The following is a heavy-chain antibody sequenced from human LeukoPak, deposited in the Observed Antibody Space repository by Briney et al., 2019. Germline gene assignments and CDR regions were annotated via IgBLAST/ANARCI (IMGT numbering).Heavy chain of an antibody. CDR2: IYSGGST. CDR3: ARAGAYYGSGSYVGAANDAFDI. D-gene: IGHD3-10*01. V-gene: IGHV3-66*02. CDR1: GFTVSSNY. J-gene: IGHJ3*02. Sequence: GGSLRLSCAASGFTVSSNYMSWVRQAPGKGLEWVSVIYSGGSTYYADSVKGRFTISRDNSKTTLYLQMNSLRAEDTAVYYCARAGAYYGSGSYVGAANDAFDIWGQGTMVTVSS.